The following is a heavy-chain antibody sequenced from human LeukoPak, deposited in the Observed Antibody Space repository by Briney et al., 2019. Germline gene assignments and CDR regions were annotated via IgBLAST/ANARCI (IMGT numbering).Heavy chain of an antibody. V-gene: IGHV3-23*01. CDR3: AKDQGYYGSGSYYGITFYYYYYMDV. Sequence: GGSLRLSCAASGFTFSSYAMSWVRQAPGKGLEWVAAIRGSGGSTYYADSVKGRFTISRDNSKNTLYLQMNSLRAEDTAVYYCAKDQGYYGSGSYYGITFYYYYYMDVWGKGTTVTISS. J-gene: IGHJ6*03. CDR2: IRGSGGST. D-gene: IGHD3-10*01. CDR1: GFTFSSYA.